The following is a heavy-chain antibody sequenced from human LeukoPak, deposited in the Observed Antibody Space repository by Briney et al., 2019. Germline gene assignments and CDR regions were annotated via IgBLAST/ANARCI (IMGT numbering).Heavy chain of an antibody. Sequence: GGSLRLSCAASGFTFSSYSMNWVRQAPGKGLEWVSSISSSSSYIYYVDSVKGRFTISRDNAKNSLYLQMNSLRAEDTAVYYCARDDHFDYDFWSGYFSSGFEEKYYFDYWGQGTLVTVSS. D-gene: IGHD3-3*01. CDR3: ARDDHFDYDFWSGYFSSGFEEKYYFDY. V-gene: IGHV3-21*01. J-gene: IGHJ4*02. CDR2: ISSSSSYI. CDR1: GFTFSSYS.